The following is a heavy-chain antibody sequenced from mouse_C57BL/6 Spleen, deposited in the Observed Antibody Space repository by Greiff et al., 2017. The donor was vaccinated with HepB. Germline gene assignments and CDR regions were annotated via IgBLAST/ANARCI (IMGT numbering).Heavy chain of an antibody. CDR2: IHPNSGST. J-gene: IGHJ1*03. V-gene: IGHV1-64*01. CDR3: ARSYRGYFDV. Sequence: VQLQQSGAELVKPGASVKLSCKASGYTFTSYWMHWVKQRPGQGLEWIGMIHPNSGSTNYNEKFKSKATLTVDKSSSTAYMQLSSLTSEDSAVYYCARSYRGYFDVWGTGTTVTVSS. CDR1: GYTFTSYW. D-gene: IGHD2-10*01.